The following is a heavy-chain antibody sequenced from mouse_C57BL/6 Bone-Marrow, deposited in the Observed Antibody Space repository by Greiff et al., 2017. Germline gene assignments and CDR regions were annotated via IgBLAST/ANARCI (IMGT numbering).Heavy chain of an antibody. CDR3: ARMLGRGAMDY. V-gene: IGHV1-63*01. J-gene: IGHJ4*01. D-gene: IGHD4-1*01. Sequence: QVQLQQSGAELVRPGPSVKMSCKASGYTFTNYWIGWAKQRPGHGLEWIGDIYPGGGYTNYNEKFKGKATLTADKSSSTAYMQFSSLTSEDSAIYYCARMLGRGAMDYWGQGTSVTVSS. CDR1: GYTFTNYW. CDR2: IYPGGGYT.